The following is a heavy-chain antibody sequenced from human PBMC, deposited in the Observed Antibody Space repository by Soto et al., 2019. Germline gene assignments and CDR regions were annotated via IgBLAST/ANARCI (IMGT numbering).Heavy chain of an antibody. Sequence: EVQLLESGGGLVQPGESLRLSCAFSGFIFGNYMMTWVRQAPGKGLEWVSTIRDGGESTYYADSVKGRFTISRDNSQNTLYLKMDSLGVEDTAVYYCAPHVHCSGGSCHYDAFDIRGQGTMVTVSS. CDR3: APHVHCSGGSCHYDAFDI. D-gene: IGHD2-15*01. V-gene: IGHV3-23*01. CDR2: IRDGGEST. CDR1: GFIFGNYM. J-gene: IGHJ3*02.